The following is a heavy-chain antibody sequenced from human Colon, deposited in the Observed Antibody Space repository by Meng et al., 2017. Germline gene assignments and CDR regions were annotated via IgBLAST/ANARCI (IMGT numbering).Heavy chain of an antibody. D-gene: IGHD4-17*01. CDR3: ARDRKHYGERGWFDP. J-gene: IGHJ5*02. Sequence: QVQLQESGPGLVQPSQTLSLTCTVSGGSISSGDYYWSWIRQPPGKGLERIGYIYYSGSTYSNASLKSRVTISIDRSKNQFSLKLSSVTAADTAVYYCARDRKHYGERGWFDPWGQGTLVTVSS. CDR2: IYYSGST. V-gene: IGHV4-30-4*01. CDR1: GGSISSGDYY.